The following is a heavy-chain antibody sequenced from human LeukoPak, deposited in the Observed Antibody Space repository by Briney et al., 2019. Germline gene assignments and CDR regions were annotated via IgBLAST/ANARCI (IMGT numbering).Heavy chain of an antibody. V-gene: IGHV3-23*01. CDR2: ISGTGGST. CDR1: GFTFSSYA. Sequence: TGGSLRLSCAASGFTFSSYAMSWVRQAPGKGLEWVSAISGTGGSTYYADSVKGRFTISRDNSKNTLYLQMNSLRAEDTAVYYCAKDPKPVRYQYFDYWGQGTLVTVSS. CDR3: AKDPKPVRYQYFDY. J-gene: IGHJ4*02. D-gene: IGHD2-2*01.